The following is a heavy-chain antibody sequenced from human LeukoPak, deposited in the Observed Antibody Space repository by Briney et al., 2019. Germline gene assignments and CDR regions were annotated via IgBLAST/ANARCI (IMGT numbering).Heavy chain of an antibody. CDR3: ARESSSSPADAFDI. D-gene: IGHD6-13*01. J-gene: IGHJ3*02. CDR1: GGSFSGHY. CDR2: INHSGST. V-gene: IGHV4-34*01. Sequence: SETLSLTCAVYGGSFSGHYWSWIRQPPGKGLEWIGEINHSGSTNYNPSLKSRVTISVDTSKNQFSLKLSSVTAADTAVYYCARESSSSPADAFDIWGQGTMVTVSS.